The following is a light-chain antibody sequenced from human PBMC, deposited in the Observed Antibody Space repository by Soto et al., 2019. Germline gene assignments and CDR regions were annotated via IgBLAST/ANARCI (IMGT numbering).Light chain of an antibody. CDR1: QSVTSYY. CDR3: LHYGPLTPYT. J-gene: IGKJ2*01. CDR2: GVS. Sequence: EIVLTQSPGTLSLSPGERATLSCRASQSVTSYYLGWYQQKPGQPPRLLIYGVSNRATGIPDRFSGSGSGTDFTLTISGLEPEDFGVYFCLHYGPLTPYTFGRGTKVEIK. V-gene: IGKV3-20*01.